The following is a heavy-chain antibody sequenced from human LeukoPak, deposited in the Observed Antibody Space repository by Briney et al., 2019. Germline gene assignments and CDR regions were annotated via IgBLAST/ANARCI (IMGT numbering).Heavy chain of an antibody. J-gene: IGHJ4*02. V-gene: IGHV3-30*18. CDR1: GFTFSSYG. CDR2: ISYDGSNK. Sequence: GGSLRLSCAASGFTFSSYGMHWVRQAPGKGLDWVAVISYDGSNKYYVDSVKGRFTISRDNSKNMLYLQTNSLRAEDTAVYYCAKEKTGKFDFDSWGQGTLVTVSS. D-gene: IGHD3-10*01. CDR3: AKEKTGKFDFDS.